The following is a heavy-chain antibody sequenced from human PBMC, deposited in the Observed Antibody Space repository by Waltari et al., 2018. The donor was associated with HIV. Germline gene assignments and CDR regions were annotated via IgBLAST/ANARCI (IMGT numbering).Heavy chain of an antibody. CDR3: GFVPAATHGMDV. CDR2: FSSASDSE. CDR1: RFPFSIYS. Sequence: EVQLVESGGGLVKPGGSLRISCATSRFPFSIYSLIWVRQAPGKGLGWVESFSSASDSEFYADSVKGRFTISRDNAKNFLDLQMNSLRDEDTAVYYCGFVPAATHGMDVWGQGTTVTVSS. V-gene: IGHV3-21*01. J-gene: IGHJ6*02. D-gene: IGHD6-13*01.